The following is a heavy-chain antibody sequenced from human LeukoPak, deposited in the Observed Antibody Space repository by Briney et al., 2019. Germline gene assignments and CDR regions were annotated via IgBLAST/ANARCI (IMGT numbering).Heavy chain of an antibody. D-gene: IGHD6-19*01. Sequence: GGSLRLSCAASGFTFSNHWMHWVRQPPGKGLVWVSLVNSDGRSVNYADSVKGRFTISRDNAKNTLYLQMTSLRVEDTAVYYCVRGSVAAYTSPFDYWGQGTLVTVSS. CDR2: VNSDGRSV. J-gene: IGHJ4*02. CDR1: GFTFSNHW. CDR3: VRGSVAAYTSPFDY. V-gene: IGHV3-74*01.